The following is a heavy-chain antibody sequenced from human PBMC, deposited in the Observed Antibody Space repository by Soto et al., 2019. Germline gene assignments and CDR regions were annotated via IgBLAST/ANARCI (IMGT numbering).Heavy chain of an antibody. V-gene: IGHV3-7*01. D-gene: IGHD6-19*01. CDR1: GFRFSNYW. J-gene: IGHJ4*02. CDR3: ARGWATTAGTGDN. Sequence: ELPLVESGGGLVQPGGSLRLSCVVSGFRFSNYWMSWARQAPGKGLEWVANIKQDGSETYYLDSVRGRFTISRDNAANSLYLQMTSLRADDTAVYYCARGWATTAGTGDNWGQGTLVIVSS. CDR2: IKQDGSET.